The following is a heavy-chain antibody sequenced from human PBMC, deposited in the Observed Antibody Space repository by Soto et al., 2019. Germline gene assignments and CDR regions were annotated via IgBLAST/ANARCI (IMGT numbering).Heavy chain of an antibody. D-gene: IGHD3-16*01. Sequence: GASVKVSCKASGYTFTSYGISWVRQAPGQGLEWMGWISAYNGNTNYTQKLQGRVTMTTDTSTSTAYMELRSLRSDDTAVYYCARAPLRSIFLYGYMDVWGQGTKVTVSS. V-gene: IGHV1-18*01. CDR2: ISAYNGNT. CDR1: GYTFTSYG. CDR3: ARAPLRSIFLYGYMDV. J-gene: IGHJ6*02.